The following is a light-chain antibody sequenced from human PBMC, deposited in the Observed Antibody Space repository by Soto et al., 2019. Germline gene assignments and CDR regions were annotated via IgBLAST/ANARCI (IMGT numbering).Light chain of an antibody. CDR2: GAS. J-gene: IGKJ1*01. CDR1: QSVSSN. Sequence: ILEAQPAGTVCVSRWETDTHYYRASQSVSSNLAWYQQKPGQAPRLLIYGASTRATGIPARFSGSGSGTEFTLTISRLEPEDYAVYYCQQDGTSPQTFVQGTKVDIK. CDR3: QQDGTSPQT. V-gene: IGKV3-15*01.